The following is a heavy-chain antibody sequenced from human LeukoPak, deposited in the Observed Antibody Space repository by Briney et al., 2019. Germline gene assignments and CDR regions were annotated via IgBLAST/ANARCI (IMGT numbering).Heavy chain of an antibody. CDR2: IYHSGST. D-gene: IGHD3-22*01. J-gene: IGHJ3*01. CDR1: GGSISSGGYY. V-gene: IGHV4-30-2*01. CDR3: AREPDAYYYDSSGHASNQGT. Sequence: SETLSLTCTISGGSISSGGYYWSWIRQPPGKGLEWIGYIYHSGSTYYNPSLKSRVTISVDRSKNQFSLKLSSVTAADTAVYYCAREPDAYYYDSSGHASNQGTWGQGAMVTVSS.